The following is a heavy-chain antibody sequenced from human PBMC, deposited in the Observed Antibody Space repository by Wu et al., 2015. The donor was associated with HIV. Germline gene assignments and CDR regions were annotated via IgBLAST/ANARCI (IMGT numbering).Heavy chain of an antibody. J-gene: IGHJ6*03. D-gene: IGHD1/OR15-1a*01. CDR2: IIPIFGTA. CDR1: GGTFSSYA. CDR3: ARARKLEQDYYYYYMDV. Sequence: QVQLVQSGAEVKKPGSSVKVSCKASGGTFSSYAISWVRQAPGQGLEWMGGIIPIFGTANYAQKFQGRVTITADESTSTAYMELSSLRSEDTAVYYCARARKLEQDYYYYYMDVWGKRDHGHRLL. V-gene: IGHV1-69*12.